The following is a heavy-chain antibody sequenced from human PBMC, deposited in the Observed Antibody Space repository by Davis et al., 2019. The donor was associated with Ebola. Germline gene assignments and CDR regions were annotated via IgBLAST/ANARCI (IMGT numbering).Heavy chain of an antibody. Sequence: GESLKISCAASGFTFSSYAMSWVRQAPGKGLEWVSTISGSGGSTYYADSVKGRFTISRDNAKNSLYLQMNSLRAEDTAVYYCAREDQPTVAGTGGDYWGQGTLVTVSS. D-gene: IGHD6-19*01. CDR2: ISGSGGST. CDR1: GFTFSSYA. V-gene: IGHV3-23*01. J-gene: IGHJ4*02. CDR3: AREDQPTVAGTGGDY.